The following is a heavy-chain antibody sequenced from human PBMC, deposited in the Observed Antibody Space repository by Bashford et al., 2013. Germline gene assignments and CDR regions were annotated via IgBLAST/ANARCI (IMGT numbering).Heavy chain of an antibody. CDR1: GYTFIGYY. D-gene: IGHD1-26*01. Sequence: ASVKVSCKASGYTFIGYYIHWVRQAPGQGLEWMGWINPNPNSGATKYAEMFQGRVTMTRDTSISTAYMELSSLRSDDTAVYFCARDGPVVGVWNAFDVWGQGTGGHRLL. CDR2: INPNPNSGAT. CDR3: ARDGPVVGVWNAFDV. V-gene: IGHV1-2*02. J-gene: IGHJ3*01.